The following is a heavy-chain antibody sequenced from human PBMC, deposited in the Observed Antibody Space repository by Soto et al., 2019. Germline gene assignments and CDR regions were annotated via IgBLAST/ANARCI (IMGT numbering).Heavy chain of an antibody. J-gene: IGHJ4*02. CDR2: IYYSGRT. CDR1: GGSISSSSYY. V-gene: IGHV4-39*01. D-gene: IGHD3-10*01. CDR3: ARRGSGSYSDY. Sequence: QLQLQESGPGLVKPSETLSLTCTVSGGSISSSSYYWGWLRQPPGNGLEWIGSIYYSGRTYYNPPLKSPVTRSVGTSKSQFPLKMSSVTAADTAVYYCARRGSGSYSDYWGQGTLVTVSS.